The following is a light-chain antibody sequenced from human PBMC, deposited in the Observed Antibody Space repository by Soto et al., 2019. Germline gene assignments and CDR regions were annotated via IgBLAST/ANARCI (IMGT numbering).Light chain of an antibody. Sequence: EIVLTQSPGTLSLSPGDRATLSCRASQSVSRSYLGWYQQKPGQAPRLLMYGASIRAAGVPDRFSGSGSGTELTLTISRLVPEDFTVYYCHHYETFGQGTKVEIK. CDR2: GAS. V-gene: IGKV3-20*01. CDR1: QSVSRSY. J-gene: IGKJ1*01. CDR3: HHYET.